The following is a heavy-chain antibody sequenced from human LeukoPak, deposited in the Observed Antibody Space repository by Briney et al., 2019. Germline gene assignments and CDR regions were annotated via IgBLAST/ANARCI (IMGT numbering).Heavy chain of an antibody. D-gene: IGHD1-26*01. CDR3: TTVFSGSYYFPDY. CDR2: IKSKTDGGTT. J-gene: IGHJ4*02. Sequence: GGSLRLSCAASGFTFSNAWMSWVRQAPGKGLEWVGRIKSKTDGGTTDYAAPVKGRFTISRDDSKNTLYLQMNSLKTEDTAVYYCTTVFSGSYYFPDYWGQGTLVTVSS. CDR1: GFTFSNAW. V-gene: IGHV3-15*01.